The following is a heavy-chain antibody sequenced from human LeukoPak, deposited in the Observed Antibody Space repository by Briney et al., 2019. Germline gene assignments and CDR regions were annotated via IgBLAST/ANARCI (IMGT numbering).Heavy chain of an antibody. V-gene: IGHV4-34*01. CDR3: ARYCSGGSCDQSDY. CDR2: INHSRST. D-gene: IGHD2-15*01. CDR1: GGSFSGYY. J-gene: IGHJ4*02. Sequence: PSETLSLTCAVYGGSFSGYYWSCIRQPPGKGLEWIGEINHSRSTNYNPSLKSRVTISVDTSKNQFSLKLSSVTAADTAVYYCARYCSGGSCDQSDYWGQGTLVTVSS.